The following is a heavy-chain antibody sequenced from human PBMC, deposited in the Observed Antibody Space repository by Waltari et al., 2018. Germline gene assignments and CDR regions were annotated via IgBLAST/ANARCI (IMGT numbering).Heavy chain of an antibody. J-gene: IGHJ5*02. CDR3: ARGFYRGYWFDP. CDR2: INHSGST. Sequence: QVQLQQWGAGLLKPSETLSLTCAVYGGSFSGYYWSWIRQPPGKGLEWIGEINHSGSTNYNPSLKSRVTISVDTSKNQFSLKLSSVTAADTAVYYCARGFYRGYWFDPWGQGTLVTVSS. CDR1: GGSFSGYY. V-gene: IGHV4-34*01. D-gene: IGHD3-10*01.